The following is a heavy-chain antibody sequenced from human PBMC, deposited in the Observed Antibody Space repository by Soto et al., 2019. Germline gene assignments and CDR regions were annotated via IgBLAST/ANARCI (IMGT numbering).Heavy chain of an antibody. CDR3: ATDGSSTANWIDP. Sequence: TLSLTCTVSGDAIYIGGYYWTWIRQDPGKGLEGIGYIYHTWKTYYNPSLESRVTMSVDTSNNQFSLKLASVTAADTAVYYCATDGSSTANWIDPWGQGTLVTVS. CDR1: GDAIYIGGYY. D-gene: IGHD2-2*01. CDR2: IYHTWKT. V-gene: IGHV4-31*03. J-gene: IGHJ5*02.